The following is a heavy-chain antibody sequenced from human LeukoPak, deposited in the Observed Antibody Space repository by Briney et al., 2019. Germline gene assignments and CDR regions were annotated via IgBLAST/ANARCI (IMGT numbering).Heavy chain of an antibody. CDR1: GGSITSYD. CDR3: ARHADYGGYLDY. V-gene: IGHV4-59*08. D-gene: IGHD4-23*01. J-gene: IGHJ4*02. Sequence: PSETLSLTCTVSGGSITSYDWSWIRQPPGKGLEWIGYIYYSGSTNYNPSLKGRVTVSVDTSKSQFSLRLTSVTAADTAVYYCARHADYGGYLDYWGQGTLVTVSS. CDR2: IYYSGST.